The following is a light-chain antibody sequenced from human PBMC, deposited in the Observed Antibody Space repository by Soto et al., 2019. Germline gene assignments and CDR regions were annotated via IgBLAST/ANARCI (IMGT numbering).Light chain of an antibody. J-gene: IGKJ5*01. Sequence: VLTHSRGTLSLSGGESANLSRSTSQSVTTSYLAWYQQKPGQAPRLLIYGTSNRATGIPDRFSGSGSATDSTLTISSLEPEDVGVYYCQHRSIWPVSFGQGTRVEIK. V-gene: IGKV3D-20*02. CDR3: QHRSIWPVS. CDR1: QSVTTSY. CDR2: GTS.